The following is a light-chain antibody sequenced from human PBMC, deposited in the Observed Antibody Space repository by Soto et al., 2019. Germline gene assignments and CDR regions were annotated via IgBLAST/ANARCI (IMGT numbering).Light chain of an antibody. CDR3: CSSAGSYTSV. J-gene: IGLJ3*02. CDR1: SSDVGGDNY. V-gene: IGLV2-11*01. Sequence: QSALTQPRSVSGSPGQSVTISCTGTSSDVGGDNYVSWYQQHPGKAPKLMIYDVSKRPSGVPDRFSVSKSGNTASLTISGLQAEDEADYYCCSSAGSYTSVFGGGTKLTVL. CDR2: DVS.